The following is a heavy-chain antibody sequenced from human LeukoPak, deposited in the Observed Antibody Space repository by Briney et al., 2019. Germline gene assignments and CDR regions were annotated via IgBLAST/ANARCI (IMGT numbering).Heavy chain of an antibody. J-gene: IGHJ5*02. CDR1: GFTFSSYA. D-gene: IGHD3-16*02. V-gene: IGHV3-23*01. CDR2: ISGSGGST. CDR3: AKVGRGLRLGELSS. Sequence: TGGSLRLSCAASGFTFSSYAMSWVRQAPGKGLEWVSAISGSGGSTYYADSVKGRFTISRDNSKNTLYLQMNSLRAEDTAVYYCAKVGRGLRLGELSSWGQGTLVTVSS.